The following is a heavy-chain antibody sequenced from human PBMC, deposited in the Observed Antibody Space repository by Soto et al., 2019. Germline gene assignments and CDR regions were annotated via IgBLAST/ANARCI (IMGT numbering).Heavy chain of an antibody. CDR3: AKYTGPAASNSIDD. V-gene: IGHV3-23*01. D-gene: IGHD2-2*01. CDR1: GFTFSSYA. CDR2: ISGSGGST. Sequence: EVQLLESGGGVVQPGGSLRLSCAASGFTFSSYAMSWVRQAPGKGLEWVAGISGSGGSTYYADSVKGRFTISRDNSKKTLYLQMNNMAAEDSALYYWAKYTGPAASNSIDDWGQGTMVTVSS. J-gene: IGHJ6*02.